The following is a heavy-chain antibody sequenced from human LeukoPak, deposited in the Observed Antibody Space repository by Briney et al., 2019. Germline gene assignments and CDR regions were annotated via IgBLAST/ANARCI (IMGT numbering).Heavy chain of an antibody. CDR3: ARDLGLRLGELSLEAPDY. J-gene: IGHJ4*02. V-gene: IGHV3-21*01. D-gene: IGHD3-16*02. Sequence: PGGSLRLSCAASGFTFSSYSMNWVRQAPGKGLEWVSSISSSSSYIYYADSVKGRFTISRDNAKNSLYLQMNSLRAEDTAVYYCARDLGLRLGELSLEAPDYWGQGTLVTVS. CDR2: ISSSSSYI. CDR1: GFTFSSYS.